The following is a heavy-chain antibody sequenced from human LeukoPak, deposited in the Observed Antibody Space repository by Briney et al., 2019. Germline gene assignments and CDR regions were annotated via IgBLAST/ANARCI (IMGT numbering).Heavy chain of an antibody. D-gene: IGHD3-10*01. Sequence: SVTVSCKASGGPSTGYTISSGSDGPEQRREWMGRIIPILGVANYTQKFQGRVTITADKSTSTAYMELSSLRSEDTAGYYCSAYYYGSGSSSNGMDVWGQGTTVSVPS. CDR2: IIPILGVA. J-gene: IGHJ6*02. V-gene: IGHV1-69*02. CDR3: SAYYYGSGSSSNGMDV. CDR1: GGPSTGYT.